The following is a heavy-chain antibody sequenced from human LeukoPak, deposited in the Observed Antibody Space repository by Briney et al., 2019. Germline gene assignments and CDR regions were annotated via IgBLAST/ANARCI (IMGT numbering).Heavy chain of an antibody. D-gene: IGHD7-27*01. Sequence: GGSLRLSCAASGFTFTTYDMSWVRQAPGRGLEWVSSIDGSGAGTYYADSVKGRFTISRDNSKNTLYLQMNSLRAEDTAVYYCAKDHLGYFDYWGQGTLVTVSS. V-gene: IGHV3-23*01. CDR3: AKDHLGYFDY. CDR1: GFTFTTYD. J-gene: IGHJ4*02. CDR2: IDGSGAGT.